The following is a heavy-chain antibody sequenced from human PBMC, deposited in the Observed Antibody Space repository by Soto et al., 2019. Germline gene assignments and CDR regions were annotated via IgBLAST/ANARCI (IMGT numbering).Heavy chain of an antibody. CDR3: ARRGAGYNYDY. J-gene: IGHJ4*02. CDR2: IFPGDSDT. CDR1: GYSFPGFW. Sequence: GESLKISCGASGYSFPGFWIGWVRQMPGKGLEWVGIIFPGDSDTRYSPSFQGQVTISADKSISTACLQWSSLKASDTAMYYCARRGAGYNYDYWGQGTLVTVSS. D-gene: IGHD5-12*01. V-gene: IGHV5-51*01.